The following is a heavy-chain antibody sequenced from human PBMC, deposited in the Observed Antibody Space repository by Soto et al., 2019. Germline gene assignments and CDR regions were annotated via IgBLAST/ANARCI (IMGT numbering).Heavy chain of an antibody. CDR1: GFTFSSYG. J-gene: IGHJ4*02. D-gene: IGHD6-19*01. Sequence: GGSLRLSCAASGFTFSSYGMHWVRQAPGKGLEWVEVIWYDGRNKNYADSVKGRFTISRDNSKNTLYLQINSRGAEDTAVYYCARDSHEGPSGWYVYWGQGTLVTVSS. V-gene: IGHV3-33*01. CDR3: ARDSHEGPSGWYVY. CDR2: IWYDGRNK.